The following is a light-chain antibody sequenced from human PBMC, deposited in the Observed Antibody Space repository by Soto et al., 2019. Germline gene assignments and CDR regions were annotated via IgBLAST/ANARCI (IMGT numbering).Light chain of an antibody. CDR1: QSVGIY. CDR3: QQRINWVT. V-gene: IGKV3-11*01. CDR2: DAS. J-gene: IGKJ4*01. Sequence: EIVLTHSPGTLSLSPRERATLSFSASQSVGIYLAWYQQKPGQPPRLLIYDASNRATGIPARFSGTGSGTEFGLTISSLEPEDSAVYYCQQRINWVTFGGGTKVDNK.